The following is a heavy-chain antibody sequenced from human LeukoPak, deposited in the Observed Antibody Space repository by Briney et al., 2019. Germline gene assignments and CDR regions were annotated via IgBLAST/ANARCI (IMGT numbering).Heavy chain of an antibody. CDR1: GGSTSSGSYY. J-gene: IGHJ4*02. CDR2: IYTSGST. Sequence: SETLSLTCTVSGGSTSSGSYYWTWIRQPAGKGLEWIGRIYTSGSTNYNPSLKSRVTISVDTSKNQFSLKLSSVTAADTAVYYCASTSSYYTSRWYPFDYWGQGTLVTVSS. V-gene: IGHV4-61*02. D-gene: IGHD6-13*01. CDR3: ASTSSYYTSRWYPFDY.